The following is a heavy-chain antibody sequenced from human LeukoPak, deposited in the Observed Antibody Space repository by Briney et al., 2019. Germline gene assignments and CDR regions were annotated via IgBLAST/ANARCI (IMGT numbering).Heavy chain of an antibody. D-gene: IGHD3-3*01. J-gene: IGHJ6*03. V-gene: IGHV3-48*01. CDR1: GFTFSSYS. CDR3: ASEYYDFWSGYLPYMDV. CDR2: ISSGSSTI. Sequence: PGGSLRLSCAASGFTFSSYSMNWVRQAPGKGLEWVSYISSGSSTIYYADSVKGRFTISRDNAKNSLYLQMNSLRAEDTAVYYCASEYYDFWSGYLPYMDVWGKGTTVTVSS.